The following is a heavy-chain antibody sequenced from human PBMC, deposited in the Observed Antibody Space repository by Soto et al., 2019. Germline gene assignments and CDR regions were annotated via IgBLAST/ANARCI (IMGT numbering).Heavy chain of an antibody. V-gene: IGHV1-18*04. Sequence: QDHLVQSGAEVKKPGASAKVSCKASGYTFKNYGINWVRQAPGRGLECVAWISAYNGDTSYAQHFQGRVNVTTETLTNTAYMELRSLRPDDTAVYFCVLGGLETGYYRDMDYWGQGTLVSVSS. CDR2: ISAYNGDT. CDR1: GYTFKNYG. CDR3: VLGGLETGYYRDMDY. J-gene: IGHJ4*02. D-gene: IGHD3-9*01.